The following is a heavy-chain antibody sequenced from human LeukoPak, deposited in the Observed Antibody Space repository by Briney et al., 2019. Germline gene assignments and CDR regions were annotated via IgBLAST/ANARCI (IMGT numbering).Heavy chain of an antibody. CDR2: ISYDGSNK. Sequence: GGSLRLSCAASGFTFSSYGMHWVRQAPGKGLEWVAVISYDGSNKYYADSVKGRFTISRDNAKNSLYLQMNSLRAEDTAIYYCARDQYLDYRGQGALVTVSS. CDR3: ARDQYLDY. J-gene: IGHJ4*02. V-gene: IGHV3-30*03. CDR1: GFTFSSYG.